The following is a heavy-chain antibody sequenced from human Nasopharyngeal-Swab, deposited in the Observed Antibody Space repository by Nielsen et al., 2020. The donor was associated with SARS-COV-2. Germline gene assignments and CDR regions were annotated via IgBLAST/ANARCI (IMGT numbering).Heavy chain of an antibody. CDR3: AKLTDYYYYMDV. J-gene: IGHJ6*03. D-gene: IGHD3-9*01. CDR1: GFTFDDYA. Sequence: SLKISCAASGFTFDDYAMHWVRQAPGKGLEWVSGISWNSGSIGYADSVKGRFTISRDNAKNSLYLQMNSLRAEDTALYYYAKLTDYYYYMDVWGKGTTVTVSS. CDR2: ISWNSGSI. V-gene: IGHV3-9*01.